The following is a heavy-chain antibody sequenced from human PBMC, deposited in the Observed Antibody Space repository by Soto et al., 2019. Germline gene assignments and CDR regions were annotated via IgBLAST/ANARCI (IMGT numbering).Heavy chain of an antibody. CDR3: AKAQVRSGDYTRFDP. CDR1: GFTFSSYA. V-gene: IGHV3-23*01. CDR2: ISGGGTT. Sequence: SLRLSCAASGFTFSSYAMSWVRQAPGKGLEWVSSISGGGTTYNADSVKGRFTISRDNSKNTLYLQMNSLRAEDTAVYYCAKAQVRSGDYTRFDPWGQGTLVTVSS. J-gene: IGHJ5*02. D-gene: IGHD4-17*01.